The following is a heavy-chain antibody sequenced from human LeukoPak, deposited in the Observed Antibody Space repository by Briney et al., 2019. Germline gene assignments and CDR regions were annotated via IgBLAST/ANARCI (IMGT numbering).Heavy chain of an antibody. Sequence: GGSLRLSCAASGFTFGRYGMSWVRQAPGKGLEWVSAIRGSGDKTYSADSVKGRFTISRDNAKNSLYLQMNSLRAEDTAVYYCARVDYYGSGSFLEYFQHWGQGTLVTVSS. V-gene: IGHV3-21*01. D-gene: IGHD3-10*01. CDR3: ARVDYYGSGSFLEYFQH. CDR2: IRGSGDKT. J-gene: IGHJ1*01. CDR1: GFTFGRYG.